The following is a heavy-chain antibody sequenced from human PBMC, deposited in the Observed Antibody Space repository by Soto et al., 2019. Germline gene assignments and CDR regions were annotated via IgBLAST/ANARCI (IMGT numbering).Heavy chain of an antibody. J-gene: IGHJ5*02. D-gene: IGHD6-13*01. Sequence: QPLSLTCAISGDSVSSNSAAWNWFRQSPSRGLEWLGRTYYRSKWYNAYAVSVKSRITINPDTSKNQFSLQLNFVTPEDTAVYYCARGGYSSIWYCLWWFDPWGQGTLVTVSS. CDR1: GDSVSSNSAA. CDR3: ARGGYSSIWYCLWWFDP. V-gene: IGHV6-1*01. CDR2: TYYRSKWYN.